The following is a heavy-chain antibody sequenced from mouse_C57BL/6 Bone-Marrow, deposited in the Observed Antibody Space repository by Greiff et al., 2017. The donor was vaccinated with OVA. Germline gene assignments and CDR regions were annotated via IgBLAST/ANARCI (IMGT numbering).Heavy chain of an antibody. V-gene: IGHV14-2*01. CDR1: GFTITDYY. CDR2: IDPEDGET. Sequence: EVKLVESGAELVKPGASVKLSCTASGFTITDYYMHWVKQRTEQGLEWIGRIDPEDGETKYAPNFKGKATLTADTSSNTAYMQLTSLTSEDTAVYYCARSSDYFDYWGQGTTLTDSS. D-gene: IGHD1-1*01. J-gene: IGHJ2*01. CDR3: ARSSDYFDY.